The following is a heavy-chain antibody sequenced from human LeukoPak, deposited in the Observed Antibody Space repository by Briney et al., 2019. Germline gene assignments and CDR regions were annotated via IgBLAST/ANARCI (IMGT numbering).Heavy chain of an antibody. V-gene: IGHV1-2*02. Sequence: ASVKVSCKASGYTFTGYYMHWVRQAPGQGLEWMGWINPNSGGTNYAQKFQGRVTMTRDTSISTAYMELSRLRSDDTAVYYCARGEDIVVVPAAMGAFDIWGQGTMVTVSS. D-gene: IGHD2-2*01. J-gene: IGHJ3*02. CDR3: ARGEDIVVVPAAMGAFDI. CDR1: GYTFTGYY. CDR2: INPNSGGT.